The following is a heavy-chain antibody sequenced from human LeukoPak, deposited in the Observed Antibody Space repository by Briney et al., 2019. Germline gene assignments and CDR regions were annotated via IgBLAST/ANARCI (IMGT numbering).Heavy chain of an antibody. J-gene: IGHJ4*02. CDR3: TRDQTPYY. Sequence: GSLRLSCAASGFTFNSCAMSWVRQAPGKGLECVGFIRSKAYGGTPEYAASVKGRFTISRDDSKSIAYLQMNSLKTEDTAVYYCTRDQTPYYWGQGTLVTVSS. CDR2: IRSKAYGGTP. V-gene: IGHV3-49*04. CDR1: GFTFNSCA.